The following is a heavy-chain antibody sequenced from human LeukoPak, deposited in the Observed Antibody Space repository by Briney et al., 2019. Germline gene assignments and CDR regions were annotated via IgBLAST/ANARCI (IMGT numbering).Heavy chain of an antibody. Sequence: GGSLRLSCAASGFTFSTYVMNWVRQAPGKGLEWVSTINPGSGTYYADSVKGRFSISRDNSKSTLSLQMNSLRAEDTAVYYCARGSRKTGFDYWGQGSLVIVSS. D-gene: IGHD6-6*01. V-gene: IGHV3-23*01. J-gene: IGHJ4*02. CDR2: INPGSGT. CDR1: GFTFSTYV. CDR3: ARGSRKTGFDY.